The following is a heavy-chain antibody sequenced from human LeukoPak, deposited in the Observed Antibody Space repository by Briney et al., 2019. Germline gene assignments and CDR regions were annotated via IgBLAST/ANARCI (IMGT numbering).Heavy chain of an antibody. CDR3: ARPPGYYDSSGYLV. Sequence: GGSLRLSCAASGFTFSSYSMTWVRQAPGKGLEWVSSISSSSSYIYYADSVKGRFTISRDNAKNSLYLQMSSLRAEDTAVYYCARPPGYYDSSGYLVWGQGTLVTVSS. D-gene: IGHD3-22*01. V-gene: IGHV3-21*01. CDR2: ISSSSSYI. CDR1: GFTFSSYS. J-gene: IGHJ4*02.